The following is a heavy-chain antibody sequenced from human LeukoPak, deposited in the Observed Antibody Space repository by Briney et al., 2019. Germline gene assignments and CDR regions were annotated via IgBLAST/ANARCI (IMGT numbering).Heavy chain of an antibody. CDR3: TTGYNYLAY. Sequence: GGSLRLSCAASGFTFVNAWMHWVRQAPGKGLEWVGHFKSKTDGGKTDYAAPVKGTFTISRDDSKNTLYLQMNSLKTEDTAVYYCTTGYNYLAYWGQGTLVTVSS. CDR2: FKSKTDGGKT. CDR1: GFTFVNAW. V-gene: IGHV3-15*01. D-gene: IGHD5-18*01. J-gene: IGHJ4*02.